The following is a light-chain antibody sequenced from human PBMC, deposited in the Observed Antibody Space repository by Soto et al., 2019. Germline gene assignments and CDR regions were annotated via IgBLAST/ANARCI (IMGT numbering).Light chain of an antibody. CDR1: QSVSXSY. J-gene: IGKJ2*01. CDR2: GAS. CDR3: QQYWAYT. V-gene: IGKV3-20*01. Sequence: EIVLTQSPGTLSLSPGXRATXSCXASQSVSXSYLAWYQQKTGQAPRLLIYGASSRATGIPDRFSGSGSGTDFTLTISRLEPEDFAVYYCQQYWAYTFGQGTKLEIK.